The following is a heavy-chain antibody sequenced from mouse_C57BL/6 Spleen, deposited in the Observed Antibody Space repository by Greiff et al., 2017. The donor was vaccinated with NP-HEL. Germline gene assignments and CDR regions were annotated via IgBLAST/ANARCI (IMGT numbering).Heavy chain of an antibody. CDR3: AREPEAY. CDR2: INPNNGGT. J-gene: IGHJ3*01. V-gene: IGHV1-26*01. Sequence: EVQLQQSGPELVKPGASVKISCKASGYTFTDYYMNWVKQSHGKSLEWIGDINPNNGGTSYNQKFKGKATLTVDKSSSTAYRELRVLPSEASAVYYCAREPEAYWGQGTLVTVSA. CDR1: GYTFTDYY.